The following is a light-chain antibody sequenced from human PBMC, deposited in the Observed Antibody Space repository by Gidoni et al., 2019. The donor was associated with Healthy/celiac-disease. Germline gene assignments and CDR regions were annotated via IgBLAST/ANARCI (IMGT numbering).Light chain of an antibody. CDR1: QSISSY. V-gene: IGKV1-39*01. J-gene: IGKJ5*01. CDR2: AAS. CDR3: QQSYSTPIT. Sequence: DIQMPQSPSSLSASVGDRVTITCRASQSISSYLNWYQQKPGKAPKLLIYAASSLQSGVPSRLSGSGSGTDFTLTISSLQPEDFATYYCQQSYSTPITFGQGTRLEIK.